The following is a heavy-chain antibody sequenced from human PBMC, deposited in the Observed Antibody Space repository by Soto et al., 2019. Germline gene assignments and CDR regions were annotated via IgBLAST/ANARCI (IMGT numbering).Heavy chain of an antibody. D-gene: IGHD4-17*01. CDR2: ISYDGSNK. CDR3: AREGPVTSLVY. J-gene: IGHJ4*02. Sequence: QVQLVESGGGVVQPGRSLRLSCAASGFTFSSYAMHWVRQAPGKGLEWVAVISYDGSNKYYADSVKGRFTISRDNSKNTLYLQMNSLRAEDTAVYYCAREGPVTSLVYWGQGTLVTVSS. CDR1: GFTFSSYA. V-gene: IGHV3-30-3*01.